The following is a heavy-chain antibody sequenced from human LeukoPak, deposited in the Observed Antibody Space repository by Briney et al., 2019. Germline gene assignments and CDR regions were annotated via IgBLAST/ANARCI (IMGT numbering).Heavy chain of an antibody. D-gene: IGHD3-9*01. V-gene: IGHV4-59*08. CDR1: GGSISSYH. J-gene: IGHJ4*02. CDR2: IYYRGTT. Sequence: SETLSLTCTVSGGSISSYHWSWIRQPPGKGLEWIGYIYYRGTTNYNPSLKSRVTMSVDTSKNQFSLKLSSVTAADTAVYYCARQSPEGLTGYLDYWGQGTLVTVSS. CDR3: ARQSPEGLTGYLDY.